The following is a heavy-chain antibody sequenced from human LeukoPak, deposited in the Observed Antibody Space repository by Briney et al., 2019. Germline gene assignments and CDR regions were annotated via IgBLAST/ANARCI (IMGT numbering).Heavy chain of an antibody. J-gene: IGHJ4*02. D-gene: IGHD3-3*02. CDR2: INHSGST. V-gene: IGHV4-34*01. Sequence: PSETLSLTCAVYGGSFSGYYWSWIRQPPGKGLEWIGEINHSGSTNYNPSLKSRVTISVDTSKNQFSLRLSSVTAADTAVYYCARDYHLAVGRLVQFDNWGQGTLVTVSS. CDR3: ARDYHLAVGRLVQFDN. CDR1: GGSFSGYY.